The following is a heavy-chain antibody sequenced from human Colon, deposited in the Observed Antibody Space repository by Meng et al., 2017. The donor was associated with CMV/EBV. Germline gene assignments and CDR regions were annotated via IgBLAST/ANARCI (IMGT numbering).Heavy chain of an antibody. D-gene: IGHD2-2*01. Sequence: YTFTSYGISWVRQAPGQGLEWMGWISAYNGNTNYAQKVQGRVTMTTDTSTSTAYMELRSLRSDDTAVYYCARSPDIVVVPATLGMDVWGQGTTVTVSS. CDR1: YTFTSYG. CDR2: ISAYNGNT. CDR3: ARSPDIVVVPATLGMDV. J-gene: IGHJ6*02. V-gene: IGHV1-18*01.